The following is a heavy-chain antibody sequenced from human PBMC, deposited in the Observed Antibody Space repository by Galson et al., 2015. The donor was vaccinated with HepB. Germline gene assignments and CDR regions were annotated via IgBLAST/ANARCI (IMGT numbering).Heavy chain of an antibody. D-gene: IGHD5-18*01. J-gene: IGHJ6*02. CDR3: ARDSRILGNYYGMDV. V-gene: IGHV3-30*04. Sequence: SLRLSCAASGFTFSSYAMHWVRQAPGKGLEWVAVISYDGSNKYYADSVKGRFTISRDNSKNTLYLQMNSLRAEDTAVYYCARDSRILGNYYGMDVWGQGTTVTVSS. CDR2: ISYDGSNK. CDR1: GFTFSSYA.